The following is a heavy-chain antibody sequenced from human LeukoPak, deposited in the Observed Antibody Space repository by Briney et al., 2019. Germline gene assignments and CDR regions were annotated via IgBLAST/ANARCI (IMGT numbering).Heavy chain of an antibody. V-gene: IGHV3-21*04. Sequence: PGGSLRLSCAASGFTFSSYSMNWVRQAPGKGLEWVSSISSSSSYIYYADSVKGRFTISRDNAKNSLYLQMNSLRAEDTALYYCAKDISYGDYVDGMDVWGQGTTVTVSS. CDR3: AKDISYGDYVDGMDV. CDR2: ISSSSSYI. CDR1: GFTFSSYS. J-gene: IGHJ6*02. D-gene: IGHD4-17*01.